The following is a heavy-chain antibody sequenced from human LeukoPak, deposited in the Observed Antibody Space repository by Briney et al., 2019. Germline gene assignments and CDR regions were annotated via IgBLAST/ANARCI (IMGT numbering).Heavy chain of an antibody. CDR1: GFTFSSYW. D-gene: IGHD6-13*01. CDR2: IKQDGSEK. Sequence: GGSLRLSCAASGFTFSSYWMSWVRQAPGKGLEWVANIKQDGSEKYYVDSVKGRFTISRDNPRNTLYLQMNILRTEDTAVYYCAKEGTPHVSTWYGLWGQGTQVIVSS. CDR3: AKEGTPHVSTWYGL. J-gene: IGHJ4*02. V-gene: IGHV3-7*01.